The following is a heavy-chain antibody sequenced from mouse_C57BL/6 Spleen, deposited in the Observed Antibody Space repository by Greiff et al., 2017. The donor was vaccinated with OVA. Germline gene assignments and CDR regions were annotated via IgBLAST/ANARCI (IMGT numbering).Heavy chain of an antibody. CDR2: IYPRSGNT. CDR1: GSTFTSSG. J-gene: IGHJ4*01. Sequence: QVQLPQSGAELARPGASVTLSCKASGSTFTSSGISWVKQRTGQGLEWIGEIYPRSGNTYYNEKFKCMATLTAYTSSSTAYMELRSLTSEDSAVYFCARGYYGSSYRYAMDYWGQGTSVTVSS. D-gene: IGHD1-1*01. CDR3: ARGYYGSSYRYAMDY. V-gene: IGHV1-81*01.